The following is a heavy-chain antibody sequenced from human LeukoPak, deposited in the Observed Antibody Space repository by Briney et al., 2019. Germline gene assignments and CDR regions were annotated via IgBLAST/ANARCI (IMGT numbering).Heavy chain of an antibody. V-gene: IGHV1-69*05. D-gene: IGHD3-22*01. CDR1: GGTFSSYA. CDR3: ARDRSPYYDSSGYYPIDAFDY. J-gene: IGHJ4*02. CDR2: IIPICGTA. Sequence: GSSVKVSCKASGGTFSSYAISWVRQAPGQGLEWMGRIIPICGTANYAQKFQGRVTITTDESTSTAYMELSSLRSEDTAVYYCARDRSPYYDSSGYYPIDAFDYWGQGTLVTVSS.